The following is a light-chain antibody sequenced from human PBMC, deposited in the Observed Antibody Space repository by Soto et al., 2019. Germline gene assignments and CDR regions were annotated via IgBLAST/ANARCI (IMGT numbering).Light chain of an antibody. CDR2: DVS. CDR3: SSDTSTSPVL. V-gene: IGLV2-14*03. J-gene: IGLJ2*01. CDR1: SSDIGAYNY. Sequence: HSALTQPASVSGSPGQSITISCTGTSSDIGAYNYVSWYQQHPGSAPKVIIYDVSDRPSGVSTRFSGSKSGSTASLTISGLQAEDEADYYCSSDTSTSPVLFGGGTKLTVL.